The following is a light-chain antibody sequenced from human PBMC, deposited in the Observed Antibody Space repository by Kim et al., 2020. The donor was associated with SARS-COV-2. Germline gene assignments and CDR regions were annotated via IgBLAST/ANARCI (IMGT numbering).Light chain of an antibody. J-gene: IGKJ1*01. V-gene: IGKV3-15*01. Sequence: EIVMTQSPATLSVSPGERATLSCRASQSVGSNVAWYQQKPGQAPRLLIYGASTRATGIPARFSGSGSGTEFTLTISSLQSEDLADYYCQQYDDWPPWTFGQGTKVEIK. CDR1: QSVGSN. CDR3: QQYDDWPPWT. CDR2: GAS.